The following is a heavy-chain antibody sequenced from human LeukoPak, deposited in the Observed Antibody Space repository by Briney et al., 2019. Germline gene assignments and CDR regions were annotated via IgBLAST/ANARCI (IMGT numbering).Heavy chain of an antibody. Sequence: GGSLRLSCTASGFTFSRHWMNWVRQVPGKGLVWVSRTNSDGSDTNYADSVKGRFTISRDNAKNTLHLQMNSLRAEDTALYYCARRADCRSTSCAFDYWGQGTLVTVSS. CDR1: GFTFSRHW. CDR2: TNSDGSDT. CDR3: ARRADCRSTSCAFDY. D-gene: IGHD2-2*01. J-gene: IGHJ4*02. V-gene: IGHV3-74*01.